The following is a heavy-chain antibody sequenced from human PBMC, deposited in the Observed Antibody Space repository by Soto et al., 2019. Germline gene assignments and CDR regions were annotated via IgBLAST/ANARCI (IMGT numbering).Heavy chain of an antibody. V-gene: IGHV3-23*01. CDR3: ATDRNYPRDQFPY. Sequence: GGSLRLSCADSGFTFSTEALSWVRQAPGKGLEWVSAISANGQGIYYADSVRGRFTISRDNSKNTIFLHMDSLRAEDTAVYYCATDRNYPRDQFPYWGQGTLVTVPS. D-gene: IGHD1-7*01. CDR2: ISANGQGI. CDR1: GFTFSTEA. J-gene: IGHJ4*02.